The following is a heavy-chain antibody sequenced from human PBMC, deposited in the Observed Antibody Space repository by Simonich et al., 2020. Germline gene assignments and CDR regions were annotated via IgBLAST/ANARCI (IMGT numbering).Heavy chain of an antibody. Sequence: QVQLVQTGAEVKMPGASVKVSCKASGYTFTGYYMPWVRQAPGQGLRWMGRNTPNSGGTNYAQKVQGRVPMTRDTSSSTAYMELSRLRSDDTAVYYCARGGLGHWYFDLWGRGTLVTVSS. CDR2: NTPNSGGT. J-gene: IGHJ2*01. D-gene: IGHD6-25*01. CDR1: GYTFTGYY. V-gene: IGHV1-2*02. CDR3: ARGGLGHWYFDL.